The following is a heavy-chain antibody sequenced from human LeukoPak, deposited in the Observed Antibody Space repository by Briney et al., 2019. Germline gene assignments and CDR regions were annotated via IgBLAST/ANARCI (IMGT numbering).Heavy chain of an antibody. CDR3: ARDTGPGYYYDSSGYNWFDP. J-gene: IGHJ5*02. V-gene: IGHV4-59*01. CDR1: GGSISSYY. D-gene: IGHD3-22*01. CDR2: IYYSGST. Sequence: PSETLSLTCTVSGGSISSYYWSWIRQPPGRGLEWIGYIYYSGSTNYNPSLKSRVTISVDTSKNQFSLKLSSVTAADTAVYYCARDTGPGYYYDSSGYNWFDPWGQGTLVTVSS.